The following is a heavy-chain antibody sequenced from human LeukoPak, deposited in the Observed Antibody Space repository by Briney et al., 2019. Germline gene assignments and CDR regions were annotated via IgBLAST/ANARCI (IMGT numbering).Heavy chain of an antibody. CDR1: GFTFSSYG. CDR2: ISYDGSNK. V-gene: IGHV3-30*03. D-gene: IGHD2-2*01. Sequence: GGSLRLSCAASGFTFSSYGMHWVRQAPGKGLEWVAVISYDGSNKYYADSVKGRFTISRDNSKNTLYLQMNGLRAEDTAVYYCARGRYSSRSGGYYFDIWGQGTLVTVSS. CDR3: ARGRYSSRSGGYYFDI. J-gene: IGHJ4*02.